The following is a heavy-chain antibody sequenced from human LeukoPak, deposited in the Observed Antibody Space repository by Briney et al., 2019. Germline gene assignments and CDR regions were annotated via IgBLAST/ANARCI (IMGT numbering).Heavy chain of an antibody. CDR3: ARVYPDFGESSDAFDI. CDR1: GFTVSSNY. CDR2: IYSGGST. Sequence: GGSLRLSCAASGFTVSSNYMSWVRQAPGKGLEWVSVIYSGGSTYYADSVKGRFTISRDNSKNTLYLQMNSLRAEDTAVYYCARVYPDFGESSDAFDIWGQGTMVTVSS. J-gene: IGHJ3*02. D-gene: IGHD3-10*01. V-gene: IGHV3-53*01.